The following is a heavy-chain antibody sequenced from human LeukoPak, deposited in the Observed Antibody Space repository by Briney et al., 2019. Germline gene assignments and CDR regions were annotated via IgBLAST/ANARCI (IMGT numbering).Heavy chain of an antibody. V-gene: IGHV3-20*04. D-gene: IGHD3-10*01. J-gene: IGHJ4*02. CDR2: INWNGGST. Sequence: GGSLRLSCAASGFTFDDYGMSWVRQAPGKGLEWVSGINWNGGSTGYADSVKGRFTISRDNAKNSLDLQMNSLRAEDTAFYYCARKPYYGSWIDYWGQGTLVTVSS. CDR1: GFTFDDYG. CDR3: ARKPYYGSWIDY.